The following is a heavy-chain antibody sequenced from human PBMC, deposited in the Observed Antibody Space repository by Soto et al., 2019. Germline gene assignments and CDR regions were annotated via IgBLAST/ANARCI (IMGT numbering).Heavy chain of an antibody. J-gene: IGHJ5*02. V-gene: IGHV3-23*01. CDR2: ISGSGGST. CDR1: GFTFSSSA. D-gene: IGHD4-17*01. CDR3: AKWLDYANWFDP. Sequence: GGSLRLSCAASGFTFSSSAMSGVRQAPGKGLEWVSAISGSGGSTYYADSVKGRFTISRDNSKNTLYLQMNSLRAEDTAVYYCAKWLDYANWFDPWGQGTLVTVSS.